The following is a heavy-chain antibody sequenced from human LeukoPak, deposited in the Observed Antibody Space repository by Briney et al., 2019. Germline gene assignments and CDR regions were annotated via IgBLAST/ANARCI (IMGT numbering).Heavy chain of an antibody. V-gene: IGHV1-69*01. CDR1: GGTFSSYA. Sequence: SVKVSCKASGGTFSSYAISWVRPAPGQGLEWMGGIIPIFGTANYAQKFQGRVTITADESTSTAYMELSSLRSEDTAVYYCARVAPPRGYSYGPSPFDYWGQGTLVTVSS. CDR3: ARVAPPRGYSYGPSPFDY. D-gene: IGHD5-18*01. CDR2: IIPIFGTA. J-gene: IGHJ4*02.